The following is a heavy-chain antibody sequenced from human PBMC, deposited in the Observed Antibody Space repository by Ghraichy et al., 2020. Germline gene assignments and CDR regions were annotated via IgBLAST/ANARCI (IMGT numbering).Heavy chain of an antibody. CDR2: INHSGST. J-gene: IGHJ4*02. CDR3: ASSRGIAAAGPTPFY. Sequence: ESLNISCAVYGGSFSGYYWSWIRQPPGKGLEWIGEINHSGSTNYNPSLKSRVTISVDTSKNQFSLKLSSVTAADTAVYYCASSRGIAAAGPTPFYWGQGTLVTVSS. CDR1: GGSFSGYY. D-gene: IGHD6-13*01. V-gene: IGHV4-34*01.